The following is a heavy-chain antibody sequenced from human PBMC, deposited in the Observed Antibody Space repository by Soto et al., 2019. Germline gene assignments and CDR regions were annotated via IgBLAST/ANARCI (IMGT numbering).Heavy chain of an antibody. D-gene: IGHD4-17*01. V-gene: IGHV4-59*01. Sequence: SETLSLTCTVSGGSNSNYYWSWIRQPPGKGLEWIGNIYYSGNTNSNPSLKSRATISGDTPKSQFSLKLSSVTAAATAVYYCASRYGDNDYWGQGTLVTVAS. J-gene: IGHJ4*02. CDR2: IYYSGNT. CDR3: ASRYGDNDY. CDR1: GGSNSNYY.